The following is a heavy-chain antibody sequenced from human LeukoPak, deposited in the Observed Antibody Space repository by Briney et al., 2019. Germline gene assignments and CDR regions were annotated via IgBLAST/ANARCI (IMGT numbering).Heavy chain of an antibody. CDR1: GYTFTSYD. J-gene: IGHJ4*02. CDR2: MNPNSGNT. CDR3: AKGSGWLLPQYFDF. V-gene: IGHV1-8*03. Sequence: GASVKVSCKASGYTFTSYDINWVGQATGQGREWMGWMNPNSGNTGYAQKFQGRVTITRNTSISTAYMELSSLRSEDTAVYYCAKGSGWLLPQYFDFWGQGTLVTVSS. D-gene: IGHD2-21*01.